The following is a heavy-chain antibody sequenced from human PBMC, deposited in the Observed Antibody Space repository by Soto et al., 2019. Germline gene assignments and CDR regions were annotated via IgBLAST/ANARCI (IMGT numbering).Heavy chain of an antibody. J-gene: IGHJ4*02. CDR2: ISYDGSNK. V-gene: IGHV3-30*03. D-gene: IGHD3-9*01. CDR3: AGFDWGTDYFDY. CDR1: GFTFSSYG. Sequence: GGSLRLSCAASGFTFSSYGMHWVRQAPGKGLEWVAVISYDGSNKYYADSVKGRLTISRDNSKNTLYLQMNSLRAEDTAVYYFAGFDWGTDYFDYWGQGTLVTVSS.